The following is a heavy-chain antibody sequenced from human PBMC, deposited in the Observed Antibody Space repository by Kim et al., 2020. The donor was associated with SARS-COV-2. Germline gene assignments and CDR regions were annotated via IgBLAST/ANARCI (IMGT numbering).Heavy chain of an antibody. V-gene: IGHV3-30*04. D-gene: IGHD2-8*02. J-gene: IGHJ4*02. Sequence: GGSLRLSCAASGFTFSSYAMHWVRQAPGKGLEWVAVISYDGSNKYYADSVKGRFTISRDNSKNTLYLQMNSLRAEDTAVYYCARCNWWSHPVDYWGQGTLVTVSS. CDR3: ARCNWWSHPVDY. CDR1: GFTFSSYA. CDR2: ISYDGSNK.